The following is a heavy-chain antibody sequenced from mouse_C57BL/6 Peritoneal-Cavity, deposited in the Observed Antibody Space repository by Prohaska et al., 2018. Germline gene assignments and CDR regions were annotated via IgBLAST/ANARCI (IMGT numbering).Heavy chain of an antibody. J-gene: IGHJ1*03. CDR2: ITHSGET. CDR1: GFPITSGYY. D-gene: IGHD2-3*01. Sequence: QMQLQESGPGLVKPSQSLFLTCSITGFPITSGYYWIWIRQSPGKPLEWMGYITHSGETFYNPSLQSPISITRETSKNQFFLQLNSVTTEDTAMYYCAGEGDGYWYFDVWGTGTTVTVSS. V-gene: IGHV12-3*01. CDR3: AGEGDGYWYFDV.